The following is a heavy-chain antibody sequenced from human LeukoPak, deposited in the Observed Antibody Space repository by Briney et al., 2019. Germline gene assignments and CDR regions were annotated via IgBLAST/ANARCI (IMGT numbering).Heavy chain of an antibody. V-gene: IGHV3-9*01. Sequence: GRSLRLSCAASGFTFDDYAMYWVRHAPGKGLEWVSGILRNSGSIGYADSVKGRFTISRDDAKNSLYLQMNSLRAEDTALYYCVKDGGRDTAAAYYWGQGTLVSVSS. CDR3: VKDGGRDTAAAYY. CDR2: ILRNSGSI. CDR1: GFTFDDYA. J-gene: IGHJ4*02. D-gene: IGHD6-13*01.